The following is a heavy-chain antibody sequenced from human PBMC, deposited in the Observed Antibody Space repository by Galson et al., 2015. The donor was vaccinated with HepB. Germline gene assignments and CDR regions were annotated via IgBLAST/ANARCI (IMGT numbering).Heavy chain of an antibody. J-gene: IGHJ4*02. CDR2: ISTSGSST. Sequence: SLRLSCAASGFTFSNYAMRWVRQAPRKGLEWVSTISTSGSSTYYADSVKGRFTISRDNSKNTVYLQMNSLRAEDTAVDYCAKSGYYLTDPSMTKYYFDYWGQGTLVTVSS. CDR3: AKSGYYLTDPSMTKYYFDY. D-gene: IGHD3-10*01. CDR1: GFTFSNYA. V-gene: IGHV3-23*01.